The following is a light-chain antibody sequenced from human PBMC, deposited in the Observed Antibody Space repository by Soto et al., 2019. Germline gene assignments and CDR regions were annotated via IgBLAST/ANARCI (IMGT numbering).Light chain of an antibody. CDR3: QHYSLYSPWT. V-gene: IGKV1-39*01. J-gene: IGKJ1*01. CDR1: QSISSY. Sequence: DIQMTQSPSSLSASVGDRVTITCRASQSISSYLNWYQQRPGKAPKVLIYGASTLQSGVPSRFGGSGSGTDFTLTITSLLPDDCATYYCQHYSLYSPWTFGQGTKVDI. CDR2: GAS.